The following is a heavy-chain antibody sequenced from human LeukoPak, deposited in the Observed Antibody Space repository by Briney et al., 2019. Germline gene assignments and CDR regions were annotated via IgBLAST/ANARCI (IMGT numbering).Heavy chain of an antibody. J-gene: IGHJ4*02. D-gene: IGHD3-22*01. V-gene: IGHV1-2*02. CDR1: GYTFTGYY. CDR2: INPNSGGT. CDR3: ARESADYYDSSGYYYLVYYFDY. Sequence: ASVKVSCKASGYTFTGYYMHWVRQAPGQGLEWMGWINPNSGGTNYAQKFQGRVTMTRATSINTAYMELSRLRSDDTAVYYCARESADYYDSSGYYYLVYYFDYWGQGTLVTVSS.